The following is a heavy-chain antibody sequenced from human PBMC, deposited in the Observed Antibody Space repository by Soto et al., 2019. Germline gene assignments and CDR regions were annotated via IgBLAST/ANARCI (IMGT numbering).Heavy chain of an antibody. Sequence: ASVNVSCKASGYTFTGYYMHWVRQAPGQGLEWMGWINPNSGGTNYAQKFQGWVTMTRDTSISTAYMELSRLRSDDTAVYYCAREYCSSTSCFQFVLGGATGNYYYYGMDVWGQGTTVTVSS. CDR3: AREYCSSTSCFQFVLGGATGNYYYYGMDV. CDR2: INPNSGGT. V-gene: IGHV1-2*04. J-gene: IGHJ6*02. D-gene: IGHD2-2*01. CDR1: GYTFTGYY.